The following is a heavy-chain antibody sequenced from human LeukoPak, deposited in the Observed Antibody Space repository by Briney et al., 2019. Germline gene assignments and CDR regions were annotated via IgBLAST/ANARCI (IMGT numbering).Heavy chain of an antibody. J-gene: IGHJ6*02. CDR2: ISYSGST. D-gene: IGHD3-22*01. Sequence: PSETLSLTCTVSGGSISSYYWSWIRQPPGKGLEWMGYISYSGSTNYNPSLKSRVTMSVDTSKNQFSLKLSSVTAADTAVYYCAKYYYDSMNYYYYGMDVWGQGTTVTVSS. V-gene: IGHV4-59*01. CDR3: AKYYYDSMNYYYYGMDV. CDR1: GGSISSYY.